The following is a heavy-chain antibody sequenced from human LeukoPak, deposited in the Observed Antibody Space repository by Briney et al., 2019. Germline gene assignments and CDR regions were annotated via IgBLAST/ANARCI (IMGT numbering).Heavy chain of an antibody. J-gene: IGHJ4*02. CDR1: GFTFSSYG. CDR2: IWYDGSNE. Sequence: GGSLRLSCAASGFTFSSYGMHWVRQAPGKGLEWVAVIWYDGSNECYADSVKGRFTISRDNSRNTLFLQMNSLRAEDTAVYYCARDPGSGWYRVFDYWGQGTLVTVSS. D-gene: IGHD6-19*01. V-gene: IGHV3-33*01. CDR3: ARDPGSGWYRVFDY.